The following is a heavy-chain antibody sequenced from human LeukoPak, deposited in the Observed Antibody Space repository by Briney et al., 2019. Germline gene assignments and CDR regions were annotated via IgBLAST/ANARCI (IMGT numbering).Heavy chain of an antibody. V-gene: IGHV3-11*01. Sequence: PGRSLTLSCAASAVTFSDYYMSWSRQAPGKGLEWVSYISRSGRTIYYVDSVKGRFTISRDNAKNSLYLQMNSLRAADTAVYYCARDGPGGMDVWGQGTTVTVSS. CDR3: ARDGPGGMDV. CDR2: ISRSGRTI. J-gene: IGHJ6*02. CDR1: AVTFSDYY.